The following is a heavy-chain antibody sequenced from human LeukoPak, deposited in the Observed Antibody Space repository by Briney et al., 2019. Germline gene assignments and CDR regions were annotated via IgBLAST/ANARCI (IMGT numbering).Heavy chain of an antibody. D-gene: IGHD1-26*01. CDR1: GFTFSSYA. CDR3: ARGEASGSYYYYYYGMDV. Sequence: GGSLRLSCAASGFTFSSYAMHWVRQAPGKGLEWVAVISYDGSNKYYADSVKGRFTISRDNSKNTLYLQMNSLRAEDTAVYYCARGEASGSYYYYYYGMDVWGLGTMVTVSS. CDR2: ISYDGSNK. J-gene: IGHJ6*02. V-gene: IGHV3-30-3*01.